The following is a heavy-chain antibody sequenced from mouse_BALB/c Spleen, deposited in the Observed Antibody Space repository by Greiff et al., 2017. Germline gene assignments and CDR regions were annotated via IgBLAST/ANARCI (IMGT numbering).Heavy chain of an antibody. CDR2: IWSGGST. CDR3: ARGYDTFGAMDY. D-gene: IGHD2-3*01. V-gene: IGHV2-2*02. CDR1: GFSFTSYG. Sequence: QVQLKQSGPGLVQPSQCLSISCTVSGFSFTSYGVHWVRQSPGQGLEWLGVIWSGGSTEYNAAFLSRMSISKDNSNCQVFFKMNSLQANDTARYFCARGYDTFGAMDYWGEGTSVTVSA. J-gene: IGHJ4*01.